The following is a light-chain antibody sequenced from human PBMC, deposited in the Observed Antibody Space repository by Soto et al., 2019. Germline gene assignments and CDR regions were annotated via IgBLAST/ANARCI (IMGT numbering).Light chain of an antibody. CDR3: SSYTSSSTLPYV. Sequence: QSALTQPASVSGAPGQSITISCTGTSSDVGGYNYVSWYQQHPVKPPKLMIYDVSNRPSGVSNRFSGSKSGNTASLTISGLQAEYEADYYCSSYTSSSTLPYVFGTGTKLTVL. CDR2: DVS. J-gene: IGLJ1*01. CDR1: SSDVGGYNY. V-gene: IGLV2-14*01.